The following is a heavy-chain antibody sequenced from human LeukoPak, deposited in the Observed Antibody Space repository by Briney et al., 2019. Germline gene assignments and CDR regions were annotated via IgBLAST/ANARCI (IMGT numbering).Heavy chain of an antibody. Sequence: ASVKVSCKVSGYTFTDYYMHWVQQAPGKGLEWMGLVDPEDGETIYAEKFQGRVTITADTSTDTAYMELSSLRSEDTAVYYCATVYCGGDSYPAEYFQHWGQGTLVTVSS. CDR2: VDPEDGET. CDR1: GYTFTDYY. J-gene: IGHJ1*01. CDR3: ATVYCGGDSYPAEYFQH. V-gene: IGHV1-69-2*01. D-gene: IGHD2-21*01.